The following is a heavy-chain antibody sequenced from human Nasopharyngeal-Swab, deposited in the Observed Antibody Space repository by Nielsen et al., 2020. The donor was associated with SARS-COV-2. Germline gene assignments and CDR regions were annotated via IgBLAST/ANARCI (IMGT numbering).Heavy chain of an antibody. D-gene: IGHD6-19*01. CDR3: ARDRRQWLVRGYYYYGMDV. CDR2: ISAYNGNT. J-gene: IGHJ6*02. V-gene: IGHV1-18*01. Sequence: ASVKVSCKASGYTFTSYGISWVRQAPGQGLEWMGWISAYNGNTNYAQKLQGRVTMTTDTSTSTAYMELRSLRSDDTAVYYCARDRRQWLVRGYYYYGMDVWGQGTTVTASS. CDR1: GYTFTSYG.